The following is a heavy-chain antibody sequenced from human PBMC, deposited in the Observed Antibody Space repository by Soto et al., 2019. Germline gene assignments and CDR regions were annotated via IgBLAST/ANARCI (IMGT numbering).Heavy chain of an antibody. CDR3: ARERGYCSGGSCPVDY. CDR2: IYYSGST. V-gene: IGHV4-39*02. CDR1: GGSISSSSYY. J-gene: IGHJ4*02. Sequence: QLQLQESGPGLVKPSETLSLTCTVSGGSISSSSYYWGWIRQPPGKGLEWIGRIYYSGSTYYNPSLKGRVTIPVDTAKNQFSLKLSSVTAADTAVYYCARERGYCSGGSCPVDYWGQGTLVTVSS. D-gene: IGHD2-15*01.